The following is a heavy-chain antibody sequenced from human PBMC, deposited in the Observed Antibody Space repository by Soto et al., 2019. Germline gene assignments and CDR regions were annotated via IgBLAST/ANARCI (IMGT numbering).Heavy chain of an antibody. V-gene: IGHV1-2*02. CDR3: ARDVKIRLGMDV. Sequence: QVQLVQSGAEVKKPGASVKVSCTASGYTFTGYYMHWVRQAPGQGLEWMGWINPNSGGTNYAQKFQGRGTMTRDTSIRTADMELSRLRSDDTAVYYCARDVKIRLGMDVWGQGTTVTVSS. CDR1: GYTFTGYY. J-gene: IGHJ6*02. CDR2: INPNSGGT. D-gene: IGHD3-16*02.